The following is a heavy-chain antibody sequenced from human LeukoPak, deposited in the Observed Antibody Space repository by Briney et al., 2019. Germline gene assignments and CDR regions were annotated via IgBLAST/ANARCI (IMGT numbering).Heavy chain of an antibody. Sequence: ASVKVSCKASGYTFTSYYMHWVRQAPGQGLEWMGIINPSGGSTSYAQKFQGRVTMTRDASTSTVYMELSSLRSEDTAVYCCARGTVAGTAQDYWGQGTLVTVSS. V-gene: IGHV1-46*01. J-gene: IGHJ4*02. CDR1: GYTFTSYY. D-gene: IGHD6-19*01. CDR2: INPSGGST. CDR3: ARGTVAGTAQDY.